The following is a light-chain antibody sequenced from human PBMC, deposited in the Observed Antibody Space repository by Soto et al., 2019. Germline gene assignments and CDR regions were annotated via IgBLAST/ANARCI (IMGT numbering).Light chain of an antibody. CDR2: EGS. V-gene: IGLV2-14*02. J-gene: IGLJ2*01. CDR3: ASWDDSLNGVV. CDR1: NNDVGGYKL. Sequence: QSALTQPASVSGSPGQSITISCTGTNNDVGGYKLVSWYQQHPGKVPKVVIYEGSKRPSGVSNRFSGSKSGTSASLAISGLQSEDEADYHCASWDDSLNGVVFGGGTKLTVL.